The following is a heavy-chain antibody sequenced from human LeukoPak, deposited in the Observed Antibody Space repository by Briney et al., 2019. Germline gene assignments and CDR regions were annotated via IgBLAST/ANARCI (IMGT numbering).Heavy chain of an antibody. CDR3: ARGLEGSWNYFDY. CDR2: IYSGGST. D-gene: IGHD3-3*01. V-gene: IGHV3-53*01. CDR1: GFTVSSTY. J-gene: IGHJ4*02. Sequence: GGSLRLSCAASGFTVSSTYMNWVRQAPGKGLEWVSVIYSGGSTYYGDSVKGRFTISRDNSKNTLYLQMNSLRAEDTAVYYCARGLEGSWNYFDYWGQGTLVTVSS.